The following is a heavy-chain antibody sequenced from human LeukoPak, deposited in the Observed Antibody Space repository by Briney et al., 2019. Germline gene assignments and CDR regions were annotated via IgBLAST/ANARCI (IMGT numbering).Heavy chain of an antibody. Sequence: SETLSLTCTVSGGSISSSSYYWGWIRQPPGKGLEWIGSIYYSGSTYYNPSLKSRVTISVDTSKNQFSLKLSSVTAADTAVYYCARGGYDFWSGYSLYYYYYMDVWGKGTTVTVSS. V-gene: IGHV4-39*07. CDR3: ARGGYDFWSGYSLYYYYYMDV. CDR2: IYYSGST. D-gene: IGHD3-3*01. J-gene: IGHJ6*03. CDR1: GGSISSSSYY.